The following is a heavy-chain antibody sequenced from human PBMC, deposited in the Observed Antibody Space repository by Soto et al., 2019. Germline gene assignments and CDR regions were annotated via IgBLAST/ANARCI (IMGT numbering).Heavy chain of an antibody. Sequence: PSETLSLTCTVSGASISGHFWSWIRQPPGKGLEWIGEINHSGSTNYNPSLKSRVTISVDTSKNQFSLKLSSVTAADTAVYYCARVTLNGHYFDYWGQGTLVTVSS. D-gene: IGHD2-8*01. CDR1: GASISGHF. V-gene: IGHV4-34*01. CDR3: ARVTLNGHYFDY. J-gene: IGHJ4*02. CDR2: INHSGST.